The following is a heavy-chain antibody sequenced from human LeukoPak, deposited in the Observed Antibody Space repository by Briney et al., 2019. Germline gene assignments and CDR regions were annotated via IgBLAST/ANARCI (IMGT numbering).Heavy chain of an antibody. CDR1: GYTFTGYY. CDR3: ARDLATPGRDILTGYYREKYYYYYGMDV. J-gene: IGHJ6*02. Sequence: GASVKVSCKASGYTFTGYYMHWVRQAPGQGLEWMGWINPNSGGTNYAQKFQGWVTMTRDTSISTAYMELSRLRSDDTAVYYCARDLATPGRDILTGYYREKYYYYYGMDVWGQGTTVTVSS. CDR2: INPNSGGT. D-gene: IGHD3-9*01. V-gene: IGHV1-2*04.